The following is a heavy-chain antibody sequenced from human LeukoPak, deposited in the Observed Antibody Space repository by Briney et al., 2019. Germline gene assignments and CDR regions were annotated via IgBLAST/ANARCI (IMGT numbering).Heavy chain of an antibody. V-gene: IGHV1-2*02. CDR1: GGTFSSYA. CDR2: INPNSGGT. D-gene: IGHD2-2*01. CDR3: ARESAAANVDY. J-gene: IGHJ4*02. Sequence: ASVKVSCKASGGTFSSYAISWVRQAPGQGLEWMGWINPNSGGTNYAQKFQGRVTMTRDTSISTAYMELSRLRSDDTAVYYCARESAAANVDYWGQGTLVTVSS.